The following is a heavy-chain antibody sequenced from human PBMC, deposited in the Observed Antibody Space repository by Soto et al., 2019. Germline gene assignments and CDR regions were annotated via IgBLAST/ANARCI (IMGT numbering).Heavy chain of an antibody. J-gene: IGHJ3*02. CDR1: GFTVRSYG. V-gene: IGHV3-30*18. Sequence: QVQLGESGGGVVQPGRSLRLSCSASGFTVRSYGMHWVRQAHGKGLEWVAVITYDGSNKYYADSVKGRFTISRDNSKNTLYLQMNSLRAEDTAGYYCAKELTPSGSYYADALDIWGQGTMVTVSS. D-gene: IGHD1-26*01. CDR3: AKELTPSGSYYADALDI. CDR2: ITYDGSNK.